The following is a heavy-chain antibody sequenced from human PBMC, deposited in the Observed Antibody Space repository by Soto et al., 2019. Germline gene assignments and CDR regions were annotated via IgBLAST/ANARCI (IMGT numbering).Heavy chain of an antibody. J-gene: IGHJ4*02. CDR3: LYGDYDGY. V-gene: IGHV3-30*03. CDR2: ISYDGSNK. Sequence: GGSLRLSXAASGFTFSSYGMHWVRQAPGKGLEWVAVISYDGSNKYYADSVKGRFTISRDNSKNTLYLQMNSLRAEDTAVYYCLYGDYDGYWGQGTLVTVSS. CDR1: GFTFSSYG. D-gene: IGHD4-17*01.